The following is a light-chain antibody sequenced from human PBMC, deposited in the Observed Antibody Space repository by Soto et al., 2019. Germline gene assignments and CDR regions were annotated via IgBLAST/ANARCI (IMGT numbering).Light chain of an antibody. Sequence: DIQMTQSPSTLSASVGDRVTITCRASQSISSWLAWYQQKPGQAPNLLIFKASTLASGVPSRFSGSGSGTEFTLTISSLQPDDFVTYYCQQYDTYPWTFGQGTKVEIK. CDR2: KAS. V-gene: IGKV1-5*03. CDR3: QQYDTYPWT. CDR1: QSISSW. J-gene: IGKJ1*01.